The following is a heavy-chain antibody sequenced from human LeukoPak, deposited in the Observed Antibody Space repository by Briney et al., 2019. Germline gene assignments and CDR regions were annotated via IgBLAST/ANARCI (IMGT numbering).Heavy chain of an antibody. V-gene: IGHV3-30-3*01. D-gene: IGHD3-10*01. Sequence: PGGSLRLSCAASGFTFSSYAMHWVRQAPGKGLEWVAVISYDGSNKYYVDSVKGRFTISRDNSKNTLYLQMNSLRAEDTAVYYCARDFRYYGSGSYGTYWGQGTLVTVSS. CDR2: ISYDGSNK. CDR3: ARDFRYYGSGSYGTY. J-gene: IGHJ4*02. CDR1: GFTFSSYA.